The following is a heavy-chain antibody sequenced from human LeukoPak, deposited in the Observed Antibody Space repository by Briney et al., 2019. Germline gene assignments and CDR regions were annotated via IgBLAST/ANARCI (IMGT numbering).Heavy chain of an antibody. D-gene: IGHD3-9*01. V-gene: IGHV3-48*04. CDR1: GFTFSSYS. J-gene: IGHJ6*02. Sequence: QAGGSLRLSCAASGFTFSSYSMNWVCQAPGKGLEWVSYITNSGSTIHYADSVKGRFTISRDNAKNSLYLQMNSLRAEDTAVYYCARSIGLTGGGVDVWGQGTTVTVSS. CDR2: ITNSGSTI. CDR3: ARSIGLTGGGVDV.